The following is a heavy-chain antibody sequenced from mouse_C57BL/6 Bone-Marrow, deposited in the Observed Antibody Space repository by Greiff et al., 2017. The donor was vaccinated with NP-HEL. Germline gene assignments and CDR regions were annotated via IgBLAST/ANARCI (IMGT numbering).Heavy chain of an antibody. V-gene: IGHV1-80*01. Sequence: VQLQQSGAELVKPGASVKISCKASGYAFSSYWMNWVKQRPGKGLEWIGQIYPGDGDTNYNGKFKGKATLTADKSSSTAYMQLSSLTSEDSAVYFCARTMASYGSSYGWYFDVWGTGTTVTVSS. CDR1: GYAFSSYW. D-gene: IGHD1-1*01. CDR2: IYPGDGDT. CDR3: ARTMASYGSSYGWYFDV. J-gene: IGHJ1*03.